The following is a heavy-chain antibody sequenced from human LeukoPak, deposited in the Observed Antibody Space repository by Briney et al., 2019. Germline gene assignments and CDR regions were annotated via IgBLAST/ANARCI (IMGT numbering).Heavy chain of an antibody. D-gene: IGHD1-26*01. CDR1: GFTFSSYW. CDR2: MDQDGTEK. J-gene: IGHJ4*02. Sequence: GGSLRLSCAASGFTFSSYWMSWVRQAPGKGLEWVANMDQDGTEKNYVDSVKGRFTISRDNAKNSLYLQMNSLRAEDTAVYYCARDTSAKPRGFFDYWGQGTLVTVSS. CDR3: ARDTSAKPRGFFDY. V-gene: IGHV3-7*01.